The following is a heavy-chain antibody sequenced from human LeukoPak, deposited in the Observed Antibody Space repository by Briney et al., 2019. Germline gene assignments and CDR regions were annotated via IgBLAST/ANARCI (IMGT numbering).Heavy chain of an antibody. J-gene: IGHJ6*03. Sequence: SVKVSCKVSGGTFSSYAISWVRQAPGQGLEWMGGIIPIFGTANYAQKFQGRVTITADESTSTAYMELSSLRSEDTAVYYCARDKSSGWYPSYYYYYMDVWGKGTTVTVSS. CDR2: IIPIFGTA. CDR1: GGTFSSYA. D-gene: IGHD6-19*01. CDR3: ARDKSSGWYPSYYYYYMDV. V-gene: IGHV1-69*13.